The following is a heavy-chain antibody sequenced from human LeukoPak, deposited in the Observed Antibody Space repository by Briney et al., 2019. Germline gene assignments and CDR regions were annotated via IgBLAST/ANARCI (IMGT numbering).Heavy chain of an antibody. CDR2: ISYDGSNK. Sequence: GGSLRLSCAASGFTFSSYGMHWVRQAPGKGLEWVAVISYDGSNKYYADSVKGRFTISRDNSKNTLYLQMNSLRAEDTAVYYCAKGGDKRTGTYFDYWGQGTLVTVSS. D-gene: IGHD1-7*01. CDR3: AKGGDKRTGTYFDY. J-gene: IGHJ4*02. V-gene: IGHV3-30*18. CDR1: GFTFSSYG.